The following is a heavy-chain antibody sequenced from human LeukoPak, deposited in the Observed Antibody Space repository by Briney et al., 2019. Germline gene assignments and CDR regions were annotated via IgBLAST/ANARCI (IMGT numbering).Heavy chain of an antibody. D-gene: IGHD1-26*01. CDR1: GGSISSGGYY. Sequence: TLSLTCTVSGGSISSGGYYWSWIRQHPGKGLEWIGYIYYSGSTYYNPSLKSRVTISVDTSKNQFSLKLSSVTAADTAVYYCARVLIVGATIPDAFDIWGPGTMVTVSS. V-gene: IGHV4-31*03. CDR2: IYYSGST. J-gene: IGHJ3*02. CDR3: ARVLIVGATIPDAFDI.